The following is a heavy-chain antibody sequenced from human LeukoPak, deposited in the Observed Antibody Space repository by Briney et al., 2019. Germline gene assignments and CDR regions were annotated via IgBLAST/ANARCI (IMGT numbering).Heavy chain of an antibody. CDR1: GYIFTGYY. CDR2: INPNSGDT. J-gene: IGHJ3*02. D-gene: IGHD3-3*01. CDR3: ARDRITIFGVVEPDAFDI. Sequence: ASVKVSCKASGYIFTGYYMHWVRQAPGQGLEWMGWINPNSGDTNYAQKFQGRVTMTRDTSISTAYMELSRLRSDDTAVYYCARDRITIFGVVEPDAFDIWGQGTMVTVSS. V-gene: IGHV1-2*02.